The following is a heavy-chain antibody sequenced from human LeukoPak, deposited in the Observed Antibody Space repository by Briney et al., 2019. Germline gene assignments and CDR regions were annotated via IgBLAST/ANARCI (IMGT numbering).Heavy chain of an antibody. J-gene: IGHJ5*02. V-gene: IGHV4-4*02. CDR3: ARAGGDILTGYYNDP. CDR1: SGSISSSNW. Sequence: PSGTLSLTCAVSSGSISSSNWWSWIRQPPGKGLEWIGEIYHSGSTNYNPSLKSRVTISVDTSKNQFSLKLSSVTAADTAVYYCARAGGDILTGYYNDPWGQGTLVTVSS. CDR2: IYHSGST. D-gene: IGHD3-9*01.